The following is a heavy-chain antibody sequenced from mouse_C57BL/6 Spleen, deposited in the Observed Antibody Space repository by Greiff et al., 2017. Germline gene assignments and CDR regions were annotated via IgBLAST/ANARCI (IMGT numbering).Heavy chain of an antibody. V-gene: IGHV1-55*01. J-gene: IGHJ4*01. CDR3: ARWSTYAMDY. CDR2: IYPGSGST. Sequence: QVQLKQPGAELVKPGASVKMSCKASGYTFTSYWITWVKQRPGQGLEWIGDIYPGSGSTNYNEKFKSKATLTVDTSSSTAYMQLSSRTSEDSAVYYCARWSTYAMDYWGQGTSVTVSS. CDR1: GYTFTSYW. D-gene: IGHD5-1*01.